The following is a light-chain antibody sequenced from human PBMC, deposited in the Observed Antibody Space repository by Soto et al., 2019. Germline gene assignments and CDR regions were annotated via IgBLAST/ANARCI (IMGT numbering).Light chain of an antibody. CDR1: QSVSSSY. Sequence: EIVLTQSPGTLSLSPGERATLSCRASQSVSSSYLAWYQQKPGQAPRLLIYGASSRATGIPDRFSGSGSGTDFTLTISRLEPEDFAVYYCQQYGSSRFMYTFGQGTKLEIK. J-gene: IGKJ2*01. V-gene: IGKV3-20*01. CDR2: GAS. CDR3: QQYGSSRFMYT.